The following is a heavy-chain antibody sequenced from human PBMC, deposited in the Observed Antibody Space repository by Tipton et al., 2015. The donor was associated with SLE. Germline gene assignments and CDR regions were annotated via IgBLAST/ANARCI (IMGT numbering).Heavy chain of an antibody. CDR2: ISGTSGIT. CDR1: GLTLTNYA. CDR3: AKRKWIAAVGSWGAFDI. J-gene: IGHJ3*02. D-gene: IGHD6-13*01. V-gene: IGHV3-23*01. Sequence: GSLRLSCATSGLTLTNYAMTWVRQAPGKGLEWVSAISGTSGITYYADSVKGRFTISRDNSRNTLYLQMKSLRAEDTAVYYCAKRKWIAAVGSWGAFDIWGQGTMVTVSS.